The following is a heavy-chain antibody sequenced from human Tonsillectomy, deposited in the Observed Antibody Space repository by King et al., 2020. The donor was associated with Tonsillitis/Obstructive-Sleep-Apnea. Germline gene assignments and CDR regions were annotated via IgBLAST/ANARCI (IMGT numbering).Heavy chain of an antibody. V-gene: IGHV4-59*01. CDR2: IYYSGRT. CDR1: GGSISSYY. CDR3: TREGKLADFDY. D-gene: IGHD1-1*01. J-gene: IGHJ4*02. Sequence: VQLQESGPGLVKPSETLSLTCTVSGGSISSYYWSWIRQPPGKGLEWIGDIYYSGRTNYNPSLKSRVTISVDTAKKQFSLKLSSVTAADTAVYYCTREGKLADFDYWGQGTLVTVSS.